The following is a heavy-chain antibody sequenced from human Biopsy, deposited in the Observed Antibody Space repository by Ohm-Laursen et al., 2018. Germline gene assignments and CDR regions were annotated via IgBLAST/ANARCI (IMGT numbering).Heavy chain of an antibody. Sequence: SVKVSCKPSGGTLITYAIRWVRQAPGQGLEWMGRIIPILHVPTYAQSFQGRVTISADKSTSTAYMELSGLRSEDTAVYYCASLEDRTFDKWGQGTLVTVSS. CDR3: ASLEDRTFDK. J-gene: IGHJ4*02. CDR1: GGTLITYA. V-gene: IGHV1-69*04. CDR2: IIPILHVP.